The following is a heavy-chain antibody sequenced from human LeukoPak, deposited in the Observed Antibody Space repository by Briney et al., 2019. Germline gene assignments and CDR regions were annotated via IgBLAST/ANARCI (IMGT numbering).Heavy chain of an antibody. J-gene: IGHJ5*02. CDR2: MNPHSSGA. CDR3: ARSSTYWDPFDL. Sequence: ASVTVSFKASGYRFTGYYVQWVRQAPGQGLEWMGWMNPHSSGASYAQKFQGRITMTRDSSINTAFMELRSLRSDDTAKYYCARSSTYWDPFDLWGQGTLVTVSS. V-gene: IGHV1-2*02. D-gene: IGHD2-8*02. CDR1: GYRFTGYY.